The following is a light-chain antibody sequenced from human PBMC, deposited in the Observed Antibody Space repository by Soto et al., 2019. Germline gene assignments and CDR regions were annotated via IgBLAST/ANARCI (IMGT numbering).Light chain of an antibody. J-gene: IGKJ4*01. CDR2: GTS. V-gene: IGKV3-20*01. Sequence: EIVLTQSPGTLSLSPGERGTLSCRASQIFSSSHLAWYQQKPGQAPRLLIYGTSNRATGIPDRFSGRGSGTDFTLTISRLEPEDFAVYYCQQYGSSPLTFGGGTKVEIK. CDR3: QQYGSSPLT. CDR1: QIFSSSH.